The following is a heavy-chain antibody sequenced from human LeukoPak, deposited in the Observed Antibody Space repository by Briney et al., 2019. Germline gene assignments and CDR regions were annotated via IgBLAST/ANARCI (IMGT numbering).Heavy chain of an antibody. CDR3: ARMDSSTWSYYFDY. CDR1: GFTFSDYY. V-gene: IGHV3-53*01. D-gene: IGHD6-13*01. J-gene: IGHJ4*02. CDR2: IYSGGST. Sequence: GGSLRLSCAASGFTFSDYYMSWVRQAPGKGLECVSVIYSGGSTYYADSVKGRFTISRDNSKNTLYLQMNSLRAEDTAVYYCARMDSSTWSYYFDYWGQGTLVTVSS.